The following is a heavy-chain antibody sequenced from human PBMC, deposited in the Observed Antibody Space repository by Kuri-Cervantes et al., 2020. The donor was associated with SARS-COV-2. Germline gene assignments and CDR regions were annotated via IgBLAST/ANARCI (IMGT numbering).Heavy chain of an antibody. CDR1: GFTFSLYG. CDR3: ARDQYSGYETYGMDV. J-gene: IGHJ6*02. D-gene: IGHD5-12*01. CDR2: IYYDGSNK. Sequence: GGSLRLSCEASGFTFSLYGMHWVRRAPGKGLEWVAVIYYDGSNKYYADSVKGRFSISRDNSKNTLYLQMNSLRAEDTAVYHCARDQYSGYETYGMDVWGQGTTVTVSS. V-gene: IGHV3-33*01.